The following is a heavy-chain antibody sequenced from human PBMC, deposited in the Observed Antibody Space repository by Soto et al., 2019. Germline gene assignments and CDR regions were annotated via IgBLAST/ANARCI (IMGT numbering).Heavy chain of an antibody. D-gene: IGHD2-2*02. CDR2: IYYSGST. J-gene: IGHJ6*03. CDR1: GGSISSYY. CDR3: ARHGRYCSSTSCYSYYYMDV. V-gene: IGHV4-59*08. Sequence: PSETLSLTCTVSGGSISSYYWSWIRQPPGKGLEWIGYIYYSGSTNYNPSLKSRVTISVDTSKNQCSLKLSSVTAADTAVYYCARHGRYCSSTSCYSYYYMDVWGKGTTVTVSS.